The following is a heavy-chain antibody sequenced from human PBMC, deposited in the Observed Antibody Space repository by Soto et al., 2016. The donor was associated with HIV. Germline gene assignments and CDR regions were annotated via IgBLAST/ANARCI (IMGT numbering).Heavy chain of an antibody. D-gene: IGHD3-3*01. CDR3: ARDRSFWXGSLYY. CDR1: GFNFSSYW. CDR2: INSDGSNT. J-gene: IGHJ4*01. Sequence: EVQLVESGGGLVQPGGSVRLSCAASGFNFSSYWMHWVRQAPGKGLMWVSRINSDGSNTRYADSVKGRFTISRDNAKNTLYLQMNSLRADDTAVYYCARDRSFWXGSLYYWGQEPWSPSPQ. V-gene: IGHV3-74*01.